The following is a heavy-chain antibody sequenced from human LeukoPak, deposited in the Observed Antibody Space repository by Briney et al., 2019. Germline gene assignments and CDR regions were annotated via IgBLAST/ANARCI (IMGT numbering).Heavy chain of an antibody. J-gene: IGHJ4*02. CDR3: ARGGGATAVDY. CDR2: IDWDDDK. Sequence: SGPTLVNPTQTLTLTCTFTGFSIRTSGMRVSWIRQPPGKALEWLARIDWDDDKFYSKSLTPRLTISKDTSKNQVVLTMTNMDPVDTATYYCARGGGATAVDYWGQGTLVTVSS. V-gene: IGHV2-70*04. CDR1: GFSIRTSGMR. D-gene: IGHD1-26*01.